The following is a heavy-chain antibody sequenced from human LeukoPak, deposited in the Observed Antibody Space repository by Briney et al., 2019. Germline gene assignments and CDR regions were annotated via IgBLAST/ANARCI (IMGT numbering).Heavy chain of an antibody. CDR1: GGSISSYY. CDR2: IYYSGST. V-gene: IGHV4-59*01. CDR3: ARVGTFSSSWYSSNWFDP. Sequence: SETLSLTCTVSGGSISSYYWSWIRQPPGKGLEWIGYIYYSGSTNYNPSLKSRVTISVDTSKNQFSLKLSSVTAADTAVYYCARVGTFSSSWYSSNWFDPWGQGTLVTVSS. D-gene: IGHD6-13*01. J-gene: IGHJ5*02.